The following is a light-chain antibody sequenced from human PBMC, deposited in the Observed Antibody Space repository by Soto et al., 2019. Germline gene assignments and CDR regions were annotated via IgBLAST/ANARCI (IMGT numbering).Light chain of an antibody. CDR1: SSDVGGHNY. CDR3: SSYTSTSTLI. V-gene: IGLV2-14*01. J-gene: IGLJ2*01. CDR2: DVS. Sequence: QSALTQPASVSGSPGQSITISCSGTSSDVGGHNYVSWYQQHPGKAPQLMIYDVSNRPSGVSDRFSGSKSANTASLTISGLQTEDEADYYCSSYTSTSTLIFGGGTKVTVL.